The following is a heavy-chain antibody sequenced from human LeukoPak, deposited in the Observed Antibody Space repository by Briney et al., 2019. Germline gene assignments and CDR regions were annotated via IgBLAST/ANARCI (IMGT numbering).Heavy chain of an antibody. V-gene: IGHV3-23*01. CDR3: AKDFVPRGGSYFPGFDY. J-gene: IGHJ4*02. CDR1: GFTFSSYA. CDR2: ISNSGDRT. D-gene: IGHD1-26*01. Sequence: GGSLRLSCAASGFTFSSYAMNWVRQAPGKGLEWVSTISNSGDRTYYADSVKGRFTISRDNSKNTLYLQMNSMRTEDTAVYYCAKDFVPRGGSYFPGFDYWGQGTLVIVSS.